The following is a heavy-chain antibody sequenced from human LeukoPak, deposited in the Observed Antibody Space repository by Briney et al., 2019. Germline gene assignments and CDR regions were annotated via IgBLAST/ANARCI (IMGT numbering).Heavy chain of an antibody. J-gene: IGHJ4*02. D-gene: IGHD3-22*01. V-gene: IGHV1-2*06. CDR1: GYTFTGYY. CDR2: INPNSGGT. CDR3: ASLRYYYDSSGYLFDDY. Sequence: ASVKVSCKASGYTFTGYYMHWVRQAPGQGLEWMGRINPNSGGTNYAQKLQGRVTVTRDTSISTAYMELSRLRSDDTAVYYCASLRYYYDSSGYLFDDYWGQGTLVTVSS.